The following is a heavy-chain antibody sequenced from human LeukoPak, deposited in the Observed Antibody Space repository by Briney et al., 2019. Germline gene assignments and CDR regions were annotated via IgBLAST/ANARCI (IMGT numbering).Heavy chain of an antibody. D-gene: IGHD3-22*01. CDR2: INPNSGGT. CDR1: GYTFTGYY. Sequence: GASVKVSCKASGYTFTGYYMHWVRQAPGQGLEWMGWINPNSGGTNYAQKFQGRVTTTRDTSISTAYMELSRLRSDDTAVYYCARRYYYDSSGYYEDAFDIWGQGTMVTVSS. J-gene: IGHJ3*02. V-gene: IGHV1-2*02. CDR3: ARRYYYDSSGYYEDAFDI.